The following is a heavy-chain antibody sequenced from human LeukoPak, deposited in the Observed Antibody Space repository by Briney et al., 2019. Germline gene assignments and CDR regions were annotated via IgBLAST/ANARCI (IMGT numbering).Heavy chain of an antibody. J-gene: IGHJ4*02. Sequence: SETLSLTCTVSGGSISSSYCSWIRQPPGKGLEWIGYIYHSESTNYNPSLKSRVTISVDTSKNQFSLKLSSVTAADTAVYCCARQAGGTSGPFDYWGQGTLVTVYS. V-gene: IGHV4-59*08. CDR1: GGSISSSY. CDR2: IYHSEST. D-gene: IGHD4-23*01. CDR3: ARQAGGTSGPFDY.